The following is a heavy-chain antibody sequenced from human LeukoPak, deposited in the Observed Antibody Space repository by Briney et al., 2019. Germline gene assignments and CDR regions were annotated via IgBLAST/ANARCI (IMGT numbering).Heavy chain of an antibody. CDR1: GFTFSDHY. J-gene: IGHJ4*02. CDR3: AKGGALSPWYYFDY. Sequence: GGSLRLSCAASGFTFSDHYMDWVRQAPGKGLEWVGRTRNKANSYITEYAASVKGRFTLSRDDPKNSLYLQMNSLKTEDTAVYYCAKGGALSPWYYFDYWGPGTLVTVSS. V-gene: IGHV3-72*01. D-gene: IGHD3-16*02. CDR2: TRNKANSYIT.